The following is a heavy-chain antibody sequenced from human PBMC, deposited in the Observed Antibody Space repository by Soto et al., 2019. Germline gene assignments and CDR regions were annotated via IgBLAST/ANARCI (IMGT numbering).Heavy chain of an antibody. CDR1: GGSFSGYY. V-gene: IGHV4-34*01. Sequence: SETLSLTCAVYGGSFSGYYWSWIRQPPGKGLEWIGEINHSGSTDYNPSLKSRVTISVDTSKNQFSLKLSSVTAADTAVYYCARVCRSSGCQRDYWGQGTLVTVSS. D-gene: IGHD6-19*01. J-gene: IGHJ4*02. CDR2: INHSGST. CDR3: ARVCRSSGCQRDY.